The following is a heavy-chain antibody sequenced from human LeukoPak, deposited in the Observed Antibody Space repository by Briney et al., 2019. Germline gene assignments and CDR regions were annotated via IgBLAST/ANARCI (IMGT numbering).Heavy chain of an antibody. CDR2: ISGSGGST. Sequence: GGSLRLSCAASGFTFSSYAMSWVRQAPGKGLEWVSAISGSGGSTYYADSVKGRFTISRDNSKNTLYLQTNSLRAEDTAVYYCAKRWSGYYGSGSYFSWGQGTLVTVSS. J-gene: IGHJ4*02. D-gene: IGHD3-10*01. CDR3: AKRWSGYYGSGSYFS. V-gene: IGHV3-23*01. CDR1: GFTFSSYA.